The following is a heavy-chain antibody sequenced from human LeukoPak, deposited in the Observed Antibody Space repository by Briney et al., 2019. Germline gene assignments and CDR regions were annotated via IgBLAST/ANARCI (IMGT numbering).Heavy chain of an antibody. V-gene: IGHV4-59*08. D-gene: IGHD6-19*01. CDR1: GGSISSYY. Sequence: SETLSLTCTVSGGSISSYYWSWIRQPPGKGLEWIGCIYYSGSTNYNPSLKSRVTISVDTSKNQFSLKLSSVTAADTAVYYCARSGWSLAGWYFDLRGRGTLVTVSS. CDR2: IYYSGST. J-gene: IGHJ2*01. CDR3: ARSGWSLAGWYFDL.